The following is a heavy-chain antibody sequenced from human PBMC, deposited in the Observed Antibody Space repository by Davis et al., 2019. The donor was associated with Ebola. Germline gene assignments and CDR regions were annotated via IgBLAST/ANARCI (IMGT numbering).Heavy chain of an antibody. CDR2: IKQDGSEK. V-gene: IGHV3-7*01. CDR3: ARDRTVAGTLYYYYGMDV. D-gene: IGHD6-19*01. Sequence: PGGSLRLSCAASGFTFSSYWVTWVRQAPGKGLEWVANIKQDGSEKYYVDSVKGRFTISRDNAKNSLYLQMNSLRAEDTAVYYCARDRTVAGTLYYYYGMDVWGQGTTVTVSS. CDR1: GFTFSSYW. J-gene: IGHJ6*02.